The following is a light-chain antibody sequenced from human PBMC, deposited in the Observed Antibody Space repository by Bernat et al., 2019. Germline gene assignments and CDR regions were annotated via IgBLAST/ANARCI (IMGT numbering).Light chain of an antibody. V-gene: IGKV1-16*02. CDR3: QQYKSYPFT. Sequence: DIQMTQSPSSLSASVGDRVTITCRASQRISNNLAWFQQKPVKAPKSLIYAASSLQSGVPSKFSGSGSGTAFTLTIGSLQPEDFATYYCQQYKSYPFTFGPGTKVDMK. J-gene: IGKJ3*01. CDR1: QRISNN. CDR2: AAS.